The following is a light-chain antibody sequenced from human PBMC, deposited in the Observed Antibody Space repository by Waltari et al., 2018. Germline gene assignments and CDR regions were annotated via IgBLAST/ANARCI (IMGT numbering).Light chain of an antibody. CDR2: DVS. J-gene: IGLJ2*01. Sequence: QSALTQPASVSGSPGQSVTIFCAGNSNDVGGYNSVSWYEEHPGQAPRFIIYDVSNQPSGVTDRFSGSKSRNTASLPISGLQAEDEADCYCSSQSSNDVVLFGGGTKLTVL. CDR1: SNDVGGYNS. CDR3: SSQSSNDVVL. V-gene: IGLV2-14*01.